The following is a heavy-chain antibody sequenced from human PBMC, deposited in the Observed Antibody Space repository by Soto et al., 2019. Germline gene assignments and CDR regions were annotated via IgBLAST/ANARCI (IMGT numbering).Heavy chain of an antibody. J-gene: IGHJ3*02. Sequence: GGSLRLSCAASGFTFNRHPLHWVRQAPGKGLEWVANVRQDGSEENYVQSVKGRFSISRDNAKSSLYLQMNSLRAEDTAVYYCARAYCSGGTCYAGAFDMWGQGTMVTVSS. CDR1: GFTFNRHP. D-gene: IGHD2-15*01. CDR2: VRQDGSEE. CDR3: ARAYCSGGTCYAGAFDM. V-gene: IGHV3-7*01.